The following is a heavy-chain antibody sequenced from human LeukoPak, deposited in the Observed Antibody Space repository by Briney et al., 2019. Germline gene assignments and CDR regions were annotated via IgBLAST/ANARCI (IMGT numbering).Heavy chain of an antibody. D-gene: IGHD3-10*01. V-gene: IGHV4-34*01. J-gene: IGHJ4*02. Sequence: SETLSLTCAIYGGPLSGYSWSWIRQPPGKGLEWIGEINDRGSTTYNPSLQSRPSMSLDTSRNQFSLTLGSVTAADTAVYFCARSGRYQIYWGQGTLATVSS. CDR2: INDRGST. CDR3: ARSGRYQIY. CDR1: GGPLSGYS.